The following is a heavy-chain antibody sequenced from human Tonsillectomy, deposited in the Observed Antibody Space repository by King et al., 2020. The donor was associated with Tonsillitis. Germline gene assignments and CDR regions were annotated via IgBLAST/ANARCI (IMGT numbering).Heavy chain of an antibody. D-gene: IGHD7-27*01. Sequence: EVQLVESGGGLAKPGGSLTLSCVVSGSTFSDAWMRDAWMSWVRQAPGKGLELIGRIKSKGGGGTRDYAAPVKGRFTISRDDSRNTIFLQMNSLKTEDTARYYCTHDKTGHGAFDIWGQGTMVTVSS. CDR1: GSTFSDAWMRDAW. CDR3: THDKTGHGAFDI. V-gene: IGHV3-15*01. CDR2: IKSKGGGGTR. J-gene: IGHJ3*02.